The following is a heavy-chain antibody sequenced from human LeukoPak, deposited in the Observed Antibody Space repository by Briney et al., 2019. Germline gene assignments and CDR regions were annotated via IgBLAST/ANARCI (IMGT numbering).Heavy chain of an antibody. J-gene: IGHJ4*02. CDR2: IIPIFGTA. V-gene: IGHV1-69*13. D-gene: IGHD6-13*01. Sequence: SVKVSCKASGGTFSSYAISWVRQAPGQGLEWMGGIIPIFGTANYAQKFQGRVTITADESTSTAYMELSSLRSEDTAVYYCARDAGAAHDSDPSYSSSWYHRPEPYYFDYWGQGTLVTASS. CDR3: ARDAGAAHDSDPSYSSSWYHRPEPYYFDY. CDR1: GGTFSSYA.